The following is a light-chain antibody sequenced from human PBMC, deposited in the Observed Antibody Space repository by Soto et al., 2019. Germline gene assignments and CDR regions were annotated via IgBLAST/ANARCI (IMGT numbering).Light chain of an antibody. J-gene: IGKJ1*01. CDR3: QQYGTSAGT. CDR2: GAT. V-gene: IGKV3-20*01. Sequence: EIVLTQSPATPSLSPGERATLSCRASQTVSGSYVAWYQQKPGQTPRLFIYGATSRATGVPDRFSGSGSGTDFTLTISRLEPEDFAVYYCQQYGTSAGTFGQGTKV. CDR1: QTVSGSY.